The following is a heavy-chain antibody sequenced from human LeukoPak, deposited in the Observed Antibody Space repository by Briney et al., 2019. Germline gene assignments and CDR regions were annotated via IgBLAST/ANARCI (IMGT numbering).Heavy chain of an antibody. D-gene: IGHD1-20*01. CDR1: GFTFSSYG. CDR3: AKHRGYNWNDPPDY. J-gene: IGHJ4*02. Sequence: GGSLRLSCAASGFTFSSYGMSWVRQAPGKGLEWVSAISGSGGSTYYADSVKGRFTISRDNSKNTLYLQMNSLRAEDTAVYYCAKHRGYNWNDPPDYWGQGTLVTVSS. CDR2: ISGSGGST. V-gene: IGHV3-23*01.